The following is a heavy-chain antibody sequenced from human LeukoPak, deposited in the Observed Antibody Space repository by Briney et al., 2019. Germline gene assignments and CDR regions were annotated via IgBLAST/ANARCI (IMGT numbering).Heavy chain of an antibody. Sequence: SETLSLTCTVSGGSISSSSYYWGWIRQPPGKGLEWIGSIYYSGSTYYNPSLKSRVTISVDTSKNQFSLKLSSVTAADTAVYYGARQGLVPAAIRHGFDPWGQGTLVTVSS. V-gene: IGHV4-39*01. CDR1: GGSISSSSYY. CDR2: IYYSGST. CDR3: ARQGLVPAAIRHGFDP. J-gene: IGHJ5*02. D-gene: IGHD2-2*02.